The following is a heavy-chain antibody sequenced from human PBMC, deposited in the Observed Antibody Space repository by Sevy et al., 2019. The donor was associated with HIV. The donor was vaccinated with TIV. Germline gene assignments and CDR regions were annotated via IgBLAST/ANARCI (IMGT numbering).Heavy chain of an antibody. J-gene: IGHJ4*02. Sequence: GGSLRLSCAASGFTFSSYGMHWVRQAPGKGLEWVALIWYDGSSKYYADSVKGRFTISRDNSKNTLYLQMNSLRAEDTAVYYCARSFPPVDIEITGGWYFDYWGQGTLVTVSS. D-gene: IGHD5-12*01. CDR1: GFTFSSYG. CDR2: IWYDGSSK. CDR3: ARSFPPVDIEITGGWYFDY. V-gene: IGHV3-33*01.